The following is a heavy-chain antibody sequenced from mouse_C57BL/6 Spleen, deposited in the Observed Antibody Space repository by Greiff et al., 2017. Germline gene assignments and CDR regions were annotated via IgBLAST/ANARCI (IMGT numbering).Heavy chain of an antibody. Sequence: QVQLQQPGTELVKPGASVKLSCKASGYTFTSYWMHWVKQRPGPGLEWIGNINPSNGGTNYNEQFKSKATLTVDKSSSTAYMQLSSLTSEDSAVYYCARPLITTVGFRFDYWGQGTTLTVSS. CDR3: ARPLITTVGFRFDY. D-gene: IGHD1-1*01. CDR2: INPSNGGT. CDR1: GYTFTSYW. J-gene: IGHJ2*01. V-gene: IGHV1-53*01.